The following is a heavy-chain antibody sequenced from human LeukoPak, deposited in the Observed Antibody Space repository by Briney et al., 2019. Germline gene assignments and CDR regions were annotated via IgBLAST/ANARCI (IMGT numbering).Heavy chain of an antibody. CDR3: AKGHGPVVVVAAGIDY. CDR2: ISGSGGST. Sequence: GGSLRLSCAASGFTFSNHWMLWVRQAPGEGLAWVSAISGSGGSTYYADSVKGRFTISRDNSKNTLYLQMNSLRAEDTAVYYCAKGHGPVVVVAAGIDYWGQGTLVTVSS. CDR1: GFTFSNHW. J-gene: IGHJ4*02. V-gene: IGHV3-23*01. D-gene: IGHD2-15*01.